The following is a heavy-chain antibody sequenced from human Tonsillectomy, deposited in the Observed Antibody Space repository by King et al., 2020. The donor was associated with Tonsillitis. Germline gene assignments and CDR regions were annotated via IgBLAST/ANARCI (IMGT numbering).Heavy chain of an antibody. CDR2: IKSKTDGGTT. CDR1: GFTFSNAW. D-gene: IGHD2-21*01. Sequence: VQLVESGGGLVKPGGSLRLSCAASGFTFSNAWMSWVRQAPGKGLEWVGRIKSKTDGGTTDYAAPVKGRFTISRDDSKNTLYLQMNSLKTEDTAVYYCTTDHELRFLFDPWGQGTLVTVSS. J-gene: IGHJ5*02. V-gene: IGHV3-15*01. CDR3: TTDHELRFLFDP.